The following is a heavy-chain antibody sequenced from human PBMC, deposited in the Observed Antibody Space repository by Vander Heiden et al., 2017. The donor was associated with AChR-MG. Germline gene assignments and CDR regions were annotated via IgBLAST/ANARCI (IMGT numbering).Heavy chain of an antibody. CDR1: GFTFSSYA. CDR3: ARDRDIVVVTGGMDV. J-gene: IGHJ6*02. V-gene: IGHV3-30-3*01. D-gene: IGHD2-2*01. Sequence: QVQLVESGGGVVQPGRSLRLSCAASGFTFSSYAMHWARQAPGKGLEWVAVISYDGSNKYYADSVKGRFTISRDNSKNTLYLQMNSLRAEDTAVYYCARDRDIVVVTGGMDVWGQGTTVTVSS. CDR2: ISYDGSNK.